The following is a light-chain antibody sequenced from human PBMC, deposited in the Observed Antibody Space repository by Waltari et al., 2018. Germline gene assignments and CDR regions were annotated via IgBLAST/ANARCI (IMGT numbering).Light chain of an antibody. Sequence: QSALTQPASVSGSPGQSITISCTGTSSDIGGYNYVSWYQQHPGKAPKLIIFGVFNRPSGVSNRFSGSKSGNTASLTIFGLQTEDEADYYCSTYAGSMTPVFGGGTKVTGL. CDR2: GVF. V-gene: IGLV2-14*03. J-gene: IGLJ2*01. CDR1: SSDIGGYNY. CDR3: STYAGSMTPV.